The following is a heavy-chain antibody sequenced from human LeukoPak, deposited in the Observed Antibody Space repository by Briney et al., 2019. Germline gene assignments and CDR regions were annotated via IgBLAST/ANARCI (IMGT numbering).Heavy chain of an antibody. CDR3: AKDPVAAPDAFDI. Sequence: GGSLRLSCAASGFTFSSYAMSWVRQAPGKGLEWVSAISGSGGSTYYADSVKGRFTISRDNSKNTLYLQMNGLRAEDTAVYYCAKDPVAAPDAFDIWGQGTMVTVSS. J-gene: IGHJ3*02. CDR2: ISGSGGST. CDR1: GFTFSSYA. V-gene: IGHV3-23*01.